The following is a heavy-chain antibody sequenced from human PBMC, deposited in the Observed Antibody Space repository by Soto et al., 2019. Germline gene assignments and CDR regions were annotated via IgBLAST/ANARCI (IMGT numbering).Heavy chain of an antibody. Sequence: QVQLVQSGAEVKKPGSSVKVSCKASGGTFSRYGISWVRQAPGQGLEWMGGIIPIFGTANYAQKFQGRVPITADESTSTAYMELSSLTSEATAVYYCASQTGTTRNYYHGMDVWGQGTTVTVSS. J-gene: IGHJ6*02. CDR1: GGTFSRYG. D-gene: IGHD1-1*01. V-gene: IGHV1-69*12. CDR2: IIPIFGTA. CDR3: ASQTGTTRNYYHGMDV.